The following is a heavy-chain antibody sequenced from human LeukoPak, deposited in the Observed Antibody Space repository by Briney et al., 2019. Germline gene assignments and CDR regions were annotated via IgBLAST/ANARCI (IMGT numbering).Heavy chain of an antibody. J-gene: IGHJ4*02. CDR1: GGSFSGYY. Sequence: SETLSLTCAVYGGSFSGYYWSWIRQSPGKGLEWIGEMNHSGSSNHNPSLKSRVTISVDTSKNQFSLKLRSVTAADTAVYYCARAPSGLVEPPTRGDYFDYWGQGTLVIVSS. D-gene: IGHD2-2*01. CDR3: ARAPSGLVEPPTRGDYFDY. V-gene: IGHV4-34*01. CDR2: MNHSGSS.